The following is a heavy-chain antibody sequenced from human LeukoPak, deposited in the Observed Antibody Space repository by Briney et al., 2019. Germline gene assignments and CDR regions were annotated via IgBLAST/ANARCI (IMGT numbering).Heavy chain of an antibody. J-gene: IGHJ4*02. V-gene: IGHV3-74*01. CDR1: GFTFSSYW. D-gene: IGHD5-18*01. CDR3: AREGFADSYGYGLNY. CDR2: INSDGSST. Sequence: GGSLRLSCAASGFTFSSYWMHWVRQAPGKGLVWVSRINSDGSSTSYPDSVKGRFTISRDNAKNTLYLQMNSLRAEDTAVYYCAREGFADSYGYGLNYWGQGTLVTVSS.